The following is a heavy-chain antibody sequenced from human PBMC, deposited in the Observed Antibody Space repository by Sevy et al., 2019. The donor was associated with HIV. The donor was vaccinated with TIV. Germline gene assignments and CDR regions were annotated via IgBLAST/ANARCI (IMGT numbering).Heavy chain of an antibody. V-gene: IGHV3-33*01. CDR1: GFTFNYHG. J-gene: IGHJ5*02. D-gene: IGHD4-4*01. Sequence: GGSLRLSCAASGFTFNYHGIHWVRQAPGKGLEWVALIWHDGRNKYMADSVKGRFTISRDNSKNTLFLQMNSLTVEDRAVDYCARETDNSARWLDLWGQGTLVTVSS. CDR3: ARETDNSARWLDL. CDR2: IWHDGRNK.